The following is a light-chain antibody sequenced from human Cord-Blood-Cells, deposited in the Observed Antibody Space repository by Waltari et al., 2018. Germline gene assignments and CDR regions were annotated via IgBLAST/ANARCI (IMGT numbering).Light chain of an antibody. CDR1: QSVLYSSNNKNY. CDR3: QQYYSTPFT. Sequence: DIVMTQSPDSLAVSLGERAPINCKSSQSVLYSSNNKNYLAWYQQKPGQPPKLLIYWASTRESGVPDRFSGSGSVTDFTLTISSLQAEDVAVYYCQQYYSTPFTFGPGTKVDIK. V-gene: IGKV4-1*01. CDR2: WAS. J-gene: IGKJ3*01.